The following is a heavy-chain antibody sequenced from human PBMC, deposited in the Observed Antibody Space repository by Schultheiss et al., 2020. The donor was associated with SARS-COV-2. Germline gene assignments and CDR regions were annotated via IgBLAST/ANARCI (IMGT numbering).Heavy chain of an antibody. V-gene: IGHV2-5*02. CDR2: IYWDDDK. Sequence: SGPTLVKPTQTLTLTCTFSGFSLSTSGMCVSWIRQPPGKALEWLALIYWDDDKRYSPSLKSRLTITKDTSKNQVVLTMTNMDPVDTATYYCAQASSGYFLFDYWGQGTLVTVSS. CDR1: GFSLSTSGMC. J-gene: IGHJ4*02. CDR3: AQASSGYFLFDY. D-gene: IGHD3-22*01.